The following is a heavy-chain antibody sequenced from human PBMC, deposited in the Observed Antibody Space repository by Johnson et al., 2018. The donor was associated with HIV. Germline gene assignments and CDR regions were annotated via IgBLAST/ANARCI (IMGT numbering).Heavy chain of an antibody. CDR3: ARGRDSSGFNDAFDI. J-gene: IGHJ3*02. V-gene: IGHV3-13*01. Sequence: VQLVESGGGLVQPGGSLRLSCAASGFTFSSYDMHWVRQATGKGLEWVSAIGTAADTYYPGSVKGRYTISRENAKNSLYLQMNSLRAGDTAVYYCARGRDSSGFNDAFDIWGQGTMVTVSS. D-gene: IGHD3-22*01. CDR2: IGTAADT. CDR1: GFTFSSYD.